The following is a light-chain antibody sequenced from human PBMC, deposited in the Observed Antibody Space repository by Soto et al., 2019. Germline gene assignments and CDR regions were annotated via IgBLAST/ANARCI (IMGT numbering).Light chain of an antibody. CDR1: SSDVGGYNY. Sequence: QSALTQPASVSGSPGQSITISCTGTSSDVGGYNYVSWYQQHPGKAPKLMIYDVSNRPSGVSNRFSGSKSGNTASLTISGLQAEDGADYYCSSYTSSSTLDWVFGGGTQLTVL. CDR3: SSYTSSSTLDWV. V-gene: IGLV2-14*01. J-gene: IGLJ3*02. CDR2: DVS.